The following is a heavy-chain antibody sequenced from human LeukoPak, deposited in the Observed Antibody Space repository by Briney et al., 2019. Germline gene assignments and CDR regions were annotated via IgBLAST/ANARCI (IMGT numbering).Heavy chain of an antibody. CDR1: GFTFNNAW. D-gene: IGHD2/OR15-2a*01. CDR2: ISWNSGSI. CDR3: AKDMRAFPSIAFDI. J-gene: IGHJ3*02. V-gene: IGHV3-9*01. Sequence: GGSLRLSCAASGFTFNNAWMSWVRQAPGKGLEWVSGISWNSGSIGYADSVKGRFTISRDNAKNSLYLQMNSLRAEDTALYYCAKDMRAFPSIAFDIWGQGTMVTVSS.